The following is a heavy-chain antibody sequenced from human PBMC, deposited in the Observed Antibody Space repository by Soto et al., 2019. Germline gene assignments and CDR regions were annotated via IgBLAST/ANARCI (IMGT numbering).Heavy chain of an antibody. CDR2: IKQDGSEK. V-gene: IGHV3-7*03. CDR1: GFTFSSYW. CDR3: ARLGAEHGGNTDH. Sequence: EVQLVESGGDLVQPGGSLRLSCAASGFTFSSYWMSWVRQAPGKGLEWVATIKQDGSEKYYVDSVKGRFTISRDNAKNSLYLQMSSLRAEDTAVYYCARLGAEHGGNTDHCGQGTLVTVSS. J-gene: IGHJ4*02. D-gene: IGHD2-15*01.